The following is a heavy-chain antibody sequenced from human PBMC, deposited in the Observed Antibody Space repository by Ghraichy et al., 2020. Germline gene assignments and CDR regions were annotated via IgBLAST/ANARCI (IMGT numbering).Heavy chain of an antibody. V-gene: IGHV3-9*01. CDR2: ISGKNDNI. D-gene: IGHD3-3*01. CDR1: GFTFDDYA. J-gene: IGHJ6*02. CDR3: AKDLRFSDFSTMDV. Sequence: SLNISCVVSGFTFDDYAMHWVRQPPGKGLEWVSGISGKNDNIEYAESVRGRFIISRDNAKRSLFLQMNSLRGEDTALYYCAKDLRFSDFSTMDVWGQGTRVTVSS.